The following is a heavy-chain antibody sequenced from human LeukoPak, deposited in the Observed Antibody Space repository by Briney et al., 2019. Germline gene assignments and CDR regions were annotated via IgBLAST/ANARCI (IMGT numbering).Heavy chain of an antibody. V-gene: IGHV5-51*01. J-gene: IGHJ4*02. Sequence: GESLKISCKGSGYSFTSYWIGWVRQMPGKGLEWMGIIYPGDSDTRYSPSSQGQVTISADKSISTAYLQWSSLKASDTAMYYCARARDIAAAPTDLHYWGQGTLVTVSS. D-gene: IGHD6-13*01. CDR2: IYPGDSDT. CDR1: GYSFTSYW. CDR3: ARARDIAAAPTDLHY.